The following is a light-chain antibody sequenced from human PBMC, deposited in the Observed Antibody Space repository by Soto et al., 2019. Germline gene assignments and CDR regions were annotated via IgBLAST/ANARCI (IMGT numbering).Light chain of an antibody. CDR3: QQLNSFPQT. CDR2: DAS. J-gene: IGKJ1*01. V-gene: IGKV1-5*01. CDR1: QSISSW. Sequence: DIRMTKSPSTLSASVGARVTITCRASQSISSWLAWYQQKPGKAPKLLIYDASSLESGVPSRFSGSGSGTEFTLTISSLQPEDFATYYCQQLNSFPQTFGQGTKVDI.